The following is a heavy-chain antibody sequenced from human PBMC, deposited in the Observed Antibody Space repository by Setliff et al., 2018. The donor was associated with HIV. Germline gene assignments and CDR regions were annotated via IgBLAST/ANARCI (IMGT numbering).Heavy chain of an antibody. D-gene: IGHD1-26*01. V-gene: IGHV3-30*02. CDR2: VRHDGDVQ. CDR1: GFTFNSYW. Sequence: GGSLRLSCAASGFTFNSYWMHWVRQAPGKGLEWVAFVRHDGDVQIYADSVKGRFTASRDNPKNTVSLQLNSLRIEDTAVYYCTTENHSHCGQGTLVTVSS. CDR3: TTENHSH. J-gene: IGHJ4*02.